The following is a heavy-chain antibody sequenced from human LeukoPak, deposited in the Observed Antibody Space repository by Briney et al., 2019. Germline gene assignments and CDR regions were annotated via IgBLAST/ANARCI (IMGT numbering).Heavy chain of an antibody. Sequence: KPGGSLRLSCAASGFTFSDSYMSWIRQAPGKGLEWIAFIGGSGSLIYYADSVKGRFNISRDNAKNSLYLQMTTLRAEDTAVYYCARDHRKQLGNWFDPWGQGTLVTVSS. CDR1: GFTFSDSY. D-gene: IGHD6-13*01. CDR2: IGGSGSLI. J-gene: IGHJ5*02. V-gene: IGHV3-11*04. CDR3: ARDHRKQLGNWFDP.